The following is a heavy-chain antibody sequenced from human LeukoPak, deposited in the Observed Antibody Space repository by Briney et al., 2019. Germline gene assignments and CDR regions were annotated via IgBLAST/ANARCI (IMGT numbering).Heavy chain of an antibody. D-gene: IGHD3-10*01. V-gene: IGHV3-30-3*01. J-gene: IGHJ4*02. Sequence: GGSLRLSCAASGFTFSSYAMHWVRQAPGKGLEWVAVISYDGSNKYYADSVKGRFTISRDNSKNTLYLQMNSLRAEDTAVYYCAKGNYYGSGSYFLDYWGQGTLVTVSS. CDR2: ISYDGSNK. CDR1: GFTFSSYA. CDR3: AKGNYYGSGSYFLDY.